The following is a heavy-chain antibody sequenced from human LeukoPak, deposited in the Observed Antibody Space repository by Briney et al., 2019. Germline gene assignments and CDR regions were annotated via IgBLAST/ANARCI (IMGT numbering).Heavy chain of an antibody. J-gene: IGHJ4*02. Sequence: PSQTLSLTCSVSGASISNGGYYWTWIRQYPGKGLEWIGHVYYVGSTSYNPSLKSRLTMSIDSSKNQFSLRLTSVTAADSAIYYCARGGVYISSWYNCWGQGTQVTVSS. CDR2: VYYVGST. CDR1: GASISNGGYY. CDR3: ARGGVYISSWYNC. V-gene: IGHV4-31*02. D-gene: IGHD6-13*01.